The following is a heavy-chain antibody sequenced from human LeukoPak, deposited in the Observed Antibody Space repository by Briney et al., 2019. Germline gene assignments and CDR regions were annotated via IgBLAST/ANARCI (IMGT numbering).Heavy chain of an antibody. V-gene: IGHV4-59*01. CDR2: IYYSGST. CDR3: ARGAADPYYYYYMDV. CDR1: GGSISSYY. D-gene: IGHD6-25*01. J-gene: IGHJ6*03. Sequence: SETLSLTCTVSGGSISSYYWSWIRQPPGKGLEWIGYIYYSGSTNYNPSLKSRVTISVDTSKNQFSLKLSSVTAADTAVYYCARGAADPYYYYYMDVWGKGTTVTVSS.